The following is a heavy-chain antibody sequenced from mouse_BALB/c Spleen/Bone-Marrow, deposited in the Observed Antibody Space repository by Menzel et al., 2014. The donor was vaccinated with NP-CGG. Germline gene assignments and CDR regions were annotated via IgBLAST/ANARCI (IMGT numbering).Heavy chain of an antibody. CDR2: IWSGGST. D-gene: IGHD1-1*01. J-gene: IGHJ1*01. Sequence: VQLQQSGPGLVQPSQSLSIPCTVSGFSLTSYGLHWVRQSPGKGLEWLGVIWSGGSTDYNAAFISRLSISKDNSKSXVFFKMNSLQANDTAIYYCARNYYGSSYWYFDVWGAGTTVTVSS. CDR3: ARNYYGSSYWYFDV. CDR1: GFSLTSYG. V-gene: IGHV2-2*02.